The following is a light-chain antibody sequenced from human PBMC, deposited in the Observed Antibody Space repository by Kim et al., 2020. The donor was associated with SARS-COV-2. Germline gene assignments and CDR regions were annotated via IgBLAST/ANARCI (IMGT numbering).Light chain of an antibody. CDR3: QKYNNPPQT. Sequence: DIQMTQSPSSLSASVGDRVTITCRASQDISNYLAWYQQKPGKVPRLLIYAASTLQSGVPSRFSGSGSGTDFTLTISSLQPEDVATYYCQKYNNPPQTFGGGTKLDIK. V-gene: IGKV1-27*01. J-gene: IGKJ4*01. CDR2: AAS. CDR1: QDISNY.